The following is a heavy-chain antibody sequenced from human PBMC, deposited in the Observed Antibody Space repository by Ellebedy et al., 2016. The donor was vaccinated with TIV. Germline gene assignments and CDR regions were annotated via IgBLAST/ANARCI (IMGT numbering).Heavy chain of an antibody. CDR2: LSYDGSNE. CDR1: GFTFSSYT. V-gene: IGHV3-30*01. CDR3: ATSAVGHSHGYYFDY. J-gene: IGHJ4*02. Sequence: GESLKISCAASGFTFSSYTMHWVRQAPGKGLEWVAALSYDGSNEYYGDSVQGRFTISRDSSKKTLYLQMNSLRAEDTALYYCATSAVGHSHGYYFDYWGQGTLVTVSA. D-gene: IGHD3-22*01.